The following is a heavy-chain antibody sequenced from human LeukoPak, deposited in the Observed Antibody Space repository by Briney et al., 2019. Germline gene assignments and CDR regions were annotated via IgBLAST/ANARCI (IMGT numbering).Heavy chain of an antibody. CDR2: IYYSGST. Sequence: SETLSLTCTVSGGSISSYYWSWIRQPPGKGLEWIGYIYYSGSTNYNPSLKSRVTISVDTSKNQFSLKPSSVTAADTAVYYCAGTYYYDSSGLPFQHWGQGTLVTVSS. CDR1: GGSISSYY. J-gene: IGHJ1*01. CDR3: AGTYYYDSSGLPFQH. D-gene: IGHD3-22*01. V-gene: IGHV4-59*01.